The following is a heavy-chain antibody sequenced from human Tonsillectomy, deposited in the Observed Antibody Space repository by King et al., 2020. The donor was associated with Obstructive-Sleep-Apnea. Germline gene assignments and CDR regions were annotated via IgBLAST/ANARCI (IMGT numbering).Heavy chain of an antibody. CDR1: GFTFSSYA. V-gene: IGHV3-30*04. Sequence: VQLVESGGGVVQPGRSLRLSCAASGFTFSSYAIHWVRQAPGKGLEWVAVISYDGSNKYYADSVKGRFTISRDNSKNRLYLQMNSLRADDTAVYYCARDRVAYCGGDCYSRTLDYWGQGTLVTVSS. D-gene: IGHD2-21*02. CDR3: ARDRVAYCGGDCYSRTLDY. CDR2: ISYDGSNK. J-gene: IGHJ4*02.